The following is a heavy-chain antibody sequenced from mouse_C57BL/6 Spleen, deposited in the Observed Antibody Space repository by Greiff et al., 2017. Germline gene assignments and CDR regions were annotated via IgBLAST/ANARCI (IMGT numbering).Heavy chain of an antibody. CDR2: IYPGDGDT. D-gene: IGHD2-3*01. CDR3: ARDGYYPFDY. V-gene: IGHV1-80*01. CDR1: GYAFSSYW. J-gene: IGHJ2*01. Sequence: ESGAELVKPGASVKISCKASGYAFSSYWMNWVKQRPGKGLEWIGQIYPGDGDTNYNGKFKGKATLTADKSSSTAYMQLSSLTSEDSAVYFCARDGYYPFDYWGQGTTLTVSS.